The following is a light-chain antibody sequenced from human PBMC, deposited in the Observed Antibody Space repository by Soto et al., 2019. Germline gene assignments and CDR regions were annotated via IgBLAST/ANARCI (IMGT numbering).Light chain of an antibody. CDR2: GNS. CDR1: RSNIGAGYD. CDR3: QSYDSSLSAYV. Sequence: QSALAQPPSVSGAQGQKVTTSCNGSRSNIGAGYDLHWYQQLPGTAPKLLLYGNSNRPSGVPDRFSGSKSGTSASLAITGLQAEDEADYYCQSYDSSLSAYVFGTGTKVTVL. V-gene: IGLV1-40*01. J-gene: IGLJ1*01.